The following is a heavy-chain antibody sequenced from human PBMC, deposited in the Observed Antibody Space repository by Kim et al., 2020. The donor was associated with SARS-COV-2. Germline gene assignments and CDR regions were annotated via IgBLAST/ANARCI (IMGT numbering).Heavy chain of an antibody. CDR3: AGHHPTHTIGWGGSFDS. CDR2: IHFNGDT. Sequence: SETLSLTCSVSGGSISNYYWGWIRQPPGKGLAWIASIHFNGDTYYNASLRSRATIFVDSSKNQFSLRLTSVTAADTAVYYCAGHHPTHTIGWGGSFDSWGQGTLVTVSS. J-gene: IGHJ5*01. D-gene: IGHD3-16*01. V-gene: IGHV4-39*01. CDR1: GGSISNYY.